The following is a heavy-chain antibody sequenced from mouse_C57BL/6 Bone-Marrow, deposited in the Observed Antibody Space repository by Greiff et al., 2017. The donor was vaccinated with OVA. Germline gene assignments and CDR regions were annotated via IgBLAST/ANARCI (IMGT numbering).Heavy chain of an antibody. J-gene: IGHJ4*01. V-gene: IGHV1-55*01. CDR3: ARGAPDYAMDY. CDR1: GYAFSSYW. CDR2: IYPGSGST. Sequence: QVQLKQSGAELVKPGASVKISCKASGYAFSSYWITWVKQRPGQGLEWIGDIYPGSGSTNYNEKFKSKATLTVDTSSSTAYMQLSSLTSEDSAVYYCARGAPDYAMDYWGQGTSVTVSS.